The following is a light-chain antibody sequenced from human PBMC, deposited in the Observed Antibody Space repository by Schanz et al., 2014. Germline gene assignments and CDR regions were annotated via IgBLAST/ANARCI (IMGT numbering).Light chain of an antibody. J-gene: IGLJ2*01. CDR3: LLKFGGVQV. CDR2: STS. V-gene: IGLV7-43*01. Sequence: QAVVTQEPSLTVSPGGTVTLTCASSTGAVTSGFYPNWFQQKPGQAPRSLIYSTSNKQSWTPARFSGSLLGGKAALTLSGVQPEDEAEYYCLLKFGGVQVFGGGTKLTVL. CDR1: TGAVTSGFY.